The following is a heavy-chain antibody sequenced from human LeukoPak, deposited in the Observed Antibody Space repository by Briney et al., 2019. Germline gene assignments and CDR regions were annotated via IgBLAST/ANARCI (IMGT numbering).Heavy chain of an antibody. Sequence: PGGSLRLSCAASGFTFSSYWMSWVRQAPGKGLVWVSRINSDGSSTSYADSVKGRFTISRDNAKNTLYLQMNSLRAEDTAVYYCARNWGKSMTTVTMDVWGKGTTVTISS. CDR3: ARNWGKSMTTVTMDV. V-gene: IGHV3-74*01. CDR2: INSDGSST. J-gene: IGHJ6*04. D-gene: IGHD4-17*01. CDR1: GFTFSSYW.